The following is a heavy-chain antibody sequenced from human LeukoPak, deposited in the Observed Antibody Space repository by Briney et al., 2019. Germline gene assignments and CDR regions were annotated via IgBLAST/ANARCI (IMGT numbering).Heavy chain of an antibody. CDR2: ISGSGGST. CDR1: GFTFSNYW. J-gene: IGHJ4*02. Sequence: GGSLRLSCAASGFTFSNYWMHWVRQAPGKGLEWVSAISGSGGSTYYADSVKGRFTISRDNSKNTLYLQMNSLRAEDTAVYYCARDRIGWFDYWGQGTLVTVFS. V-gene: IGHV3-23*01. CDR3: ARDRIGWFDY. D-gene: IGHD2-15*01.